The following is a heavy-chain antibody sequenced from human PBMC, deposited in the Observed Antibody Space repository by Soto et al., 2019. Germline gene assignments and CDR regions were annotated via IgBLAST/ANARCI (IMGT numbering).Heavy chain of an antibody. V-gene: IGHV3-15*01. CDR2: IKSKTDGGTT. D-gene: IGHD6-13*01. J-gene: IGHJ4*02. CDR1: ELTFSNAW. Sequence: GGSLRLSCAASELTFSNAWMSWVRQAPGKGLEWVGRIKSKTDGGTTDYAAPVKGRFTISRDDSKNTLYLQMNSLKTEDTAVYYCTTAAFVWYSSSWYLMDFDYWGQGTLVTSPQ. CDR3: TTAAFVWYSSSWYLMDFDY.